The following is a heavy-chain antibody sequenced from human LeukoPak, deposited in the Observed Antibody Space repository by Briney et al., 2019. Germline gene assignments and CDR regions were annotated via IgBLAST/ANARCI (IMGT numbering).Heavy chain of an antibody. Sequence: GESLKISCKGSGYTFTNYWIAWERQMPRKGLEWMGIIYPGDSDTRYSPSFQGHVTISTDKSATTAYLQWSSLKASDTAMYFCARLADTTSWGQGTLVTVSS. V-gene: IGHV5-51*01. CDR1: GYTFTNYW. D-gene: IGHD1-26*01. CDR3: ARLADTTS. CDR2: IYPGDSDT. J-gene: IGHJ5*02.